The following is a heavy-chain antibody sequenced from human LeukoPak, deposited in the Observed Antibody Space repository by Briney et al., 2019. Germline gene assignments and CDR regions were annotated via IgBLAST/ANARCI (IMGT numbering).Heavy chain of an antibody. Sequence: GESLKISCHGSRSTFAIYCIAWVRLLPVKGLEWMGIIYPGDSDTKYSPSFQCQVTTSVDKSINTAYLQWDSLKASDTAMYYCARLSTRLLDHWGQGTRVTVSS. CDR3: ARLSTRLLDH. J-gene: IGHJ5*02. V-gene: IGHV5-51*01. D-gene: IGHD1-1*01. CDR1: RSTFAIYC. CDR2: IYPGDSDT.